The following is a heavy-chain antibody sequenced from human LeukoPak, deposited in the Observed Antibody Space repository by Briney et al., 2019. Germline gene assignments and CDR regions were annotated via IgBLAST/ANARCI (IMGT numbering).Heavy chain of an antibody. CDR2: TFHSGNT. CDR1: GGSISSDNW. V-gene: IGHV4-4*02. D-gene: IGHD3-10*01. Sequence: SGTLSLTCAVSGGSISSDNWWSWVRQPPGKGLEWIGETFHSGNTHYNPSLKSRVTISVDKSKNQFFLKLSSVTAADSAVYYCAGITMIRGDFYFGMDVWGKGTTVTVSS. CDR3: AGITMIRGDFYFGMDV. J-gene: IGHJ6*04.